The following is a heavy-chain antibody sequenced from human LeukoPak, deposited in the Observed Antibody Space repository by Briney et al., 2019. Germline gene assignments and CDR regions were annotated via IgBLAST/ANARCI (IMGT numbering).Heavy chain of an antibody. V-gene: IGHV4-4*02. CDR3: AREGMAVAGTSDY. Sequence: SETLSLTCAVSGGSISSSNWWSWIRQPPGKGLEWIGEIYHSGSTNYNPSLKSRVTISVDKSKTQFSLKLSSVTAADTAVYYCAREGMAVAGTSDYWGQGTLVTVSS. J-gene: IGHJ4*02. CDR2: IYHSGST. CDR1: GGSISSSNW. D-gene: IGHD6-19*01.